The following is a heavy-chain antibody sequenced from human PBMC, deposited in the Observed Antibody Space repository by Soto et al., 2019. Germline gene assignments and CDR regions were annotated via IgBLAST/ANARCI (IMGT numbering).Heavy chain of an antibody. CDR3: ARRIRTLDYCPKGGYYYYMDV. CDR2: IYYSGST. D-gene: IGHD4-17*01. CDR1: GGSISSYY. J-gene: IGHJ6*03. Sequence: SETLSLTCTGSGGSISSYYWSWIRQPPGKGLEWIGYIYYSGSTNYNPSLKSRVTISVDTSKNQFSLKLSSVTAADTAVYYCARRIRTLDYCPKGGYYYYMDVWGKGTTVTVSS. V-gene: IGHV4-59*08.